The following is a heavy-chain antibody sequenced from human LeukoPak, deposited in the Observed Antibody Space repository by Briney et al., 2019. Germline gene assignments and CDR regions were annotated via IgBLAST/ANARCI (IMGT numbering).Heavy chain of an antibody. CDR3: AKLGAYDSSGYYYQYFDY. CDR1: GFTFDDYA. J-gene: IGHJ4*02. D-gene: IGHD3-22*01. V-gene: IGHV3-9*01. CDR2: ISWNSGSI. Sequence: GRSLRLSCAASGFTFDDYAMHWVRQAPGKGLEWVSGISWNSGSIGYADSVKGRFTISRDNAKNSLYLQMNSLRAEDTAVYYCAKLGAYDSSGYYYQYFDYWGQGTLVTVSS.